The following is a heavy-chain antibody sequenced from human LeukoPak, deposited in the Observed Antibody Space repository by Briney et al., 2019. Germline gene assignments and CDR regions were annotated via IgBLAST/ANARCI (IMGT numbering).Heavy chain of an antibody. CDR2: IKEDGSAK. CDR1: GFTFSSYW. CDR3: ARYSGSYGVVN. Sequence: GGSLRLSCAASGFTFSSYWMSWVRQAPGKGLEWVANIKEDGSAKLYVDTVRGRFTISRDNAKNSLSLQMDSLRAEGTAVYYCARYSGSYGVVNWGQGTLVTVSS. V-gene: IGHV3-7*04. D-gene: IGHD1-26*01. J-gene: IGHJ4*02.